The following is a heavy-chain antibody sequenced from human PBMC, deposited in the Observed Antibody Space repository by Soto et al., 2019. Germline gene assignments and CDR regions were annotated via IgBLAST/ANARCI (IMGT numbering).Heavy chain of an antibody. CDR1: GYSFTSYW. CDR3: ARLPLRVAGTAFDI. Sequence: ESLKISCKGSGYSFTSYWIGWVRQMPGKGLEWMGIIYPGDSGTRYSPSFQGQVTISAYKSISTAYLQWTSLKASDTAMDYCARLPLRVAGTAFDIWGQGTMVTVSS. V-gene: IGHV5-51*01. D-gene: IGHD6-19*01. J-gene: IGHJ3*02. CDR2: IYPGDSGT.